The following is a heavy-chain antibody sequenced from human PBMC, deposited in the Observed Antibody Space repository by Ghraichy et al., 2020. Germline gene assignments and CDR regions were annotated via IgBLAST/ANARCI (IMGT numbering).Heavy chain of an antibody. Sequence: SETLSLTCAVYGGSFSGYYWSWIRQPPGKGLEWIGEINHSGSTNYNPSLKSRVTISVDTSKNQFSLKLSSVTAADTAVYYCARAHQDYYDSSGYGYWGQGTLVTVSS. CDR1: GGSFSGYY. V-gene: IGHV4-34*01. CDR3: ARAHQDYYDSSGYGY. CDR2: INHSGST. J-gene: IGHJ4*02. D-gene: IGHD3-22*01.